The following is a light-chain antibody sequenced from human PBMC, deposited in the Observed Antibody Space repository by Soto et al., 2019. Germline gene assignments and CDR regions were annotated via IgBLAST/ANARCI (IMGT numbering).Light chain of an antibody. Sequence: QSALTQPASVSGSPGQSITISCTGTSSDVGLYDYVSWYQQHPGKAPQLMIYAVSNRPSGVSNRFSASKSGNTASLFISGLQAEDEADYYCSSYTRSTTLLFGGGTKVTVL. CDR1: SSDVGLYDY. CDR2: AVS. CDR3: SSYTRSTTLL. V-gene: IGLV2-14*01. J-gene: IGLJ2*01.